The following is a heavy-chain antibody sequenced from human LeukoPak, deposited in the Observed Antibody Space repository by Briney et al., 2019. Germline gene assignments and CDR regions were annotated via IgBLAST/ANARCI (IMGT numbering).Heavy chain of an antibody. CDR2: VNPSGGSA. CDR3: ARRAGHYNGMDV. J-gene: IGHJ6*02. CDR1: GYTFTNYE. Sequence: ASVKVSRKAFGYTFTNYEIHWVRQAPGQGLEWMGIVNPSGGSATYAQKFQGRVTMTRDTSTSTVYMELSRLRPDDTAVYYCARRAGHYNGMDVWGQGTTVTVSS. D-gene: IGHD2-2*02. V-gene: IGHV1-46*01.